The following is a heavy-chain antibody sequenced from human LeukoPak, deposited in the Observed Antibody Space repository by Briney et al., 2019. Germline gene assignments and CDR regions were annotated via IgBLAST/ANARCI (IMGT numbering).Heavy chain of an antibody. D-gene: IGHD6-6*01. Sequence: PGGSLRLSCAASGFTLSSYAMHWVRQAPGKGLEWVAVISYDALKIYYADSVKGRFTISRDNSKNTLYLQMNSMRAEDTAVYYCARSEYATSSYMDVWGKGTTVTLSS. V-gene: IGHV3-30*04. CDR3: ARSEYATSSYMDV. CDR1: GFTLSSYA. CDR2: ISYDALKI. J-gene: IGHJ6*03.